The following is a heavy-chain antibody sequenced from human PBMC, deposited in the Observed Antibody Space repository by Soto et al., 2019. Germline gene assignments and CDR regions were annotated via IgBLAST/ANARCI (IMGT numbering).Heavy chain of an antibody. Sequence: SETLSLTCTVSGGSISSYYWSWIRQPPGKGLEWIGYIYYSGSTNYNPSLKSRVTISVDTSKNQFSLKLSSVTAADTAVYYCARDVAARPREIYYFDYWGQGTLVTVSS. V-gene: IGHV4-59*01. CDR3: ARDVAARPREIYYFDY. CDR2: IYYSGST. D-gene: IGHD6-6*01. CDR1: GGSISSYY. J-gene: IGHJ4*02.